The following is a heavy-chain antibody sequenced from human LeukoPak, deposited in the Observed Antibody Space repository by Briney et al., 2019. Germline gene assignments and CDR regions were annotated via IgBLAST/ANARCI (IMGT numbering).Heavy chain of an antibody. CDR3: ARGGWKYFDY. CDR1: GGSISSGGYY. D-gene: IGHD1-1*01. CDR2: IYYSGST. V-gene: IGHV4-31*03. Sequence: SETLSLTCTVSGGSISSGGYYWSWIRQHPGKGLEWIGYIYYSGSTYYNPSLKSRVTISVDTSKNQFSLKLSSVTAADTAVYYCARGGWKYFDYWGQGTLVTVSS. J-gene: IGHJ4*02.